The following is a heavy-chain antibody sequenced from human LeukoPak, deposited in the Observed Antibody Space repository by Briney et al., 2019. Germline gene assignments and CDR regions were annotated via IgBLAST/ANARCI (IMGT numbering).Heavy chain of an antibody. CDR1: ESTFSATG. D-gene: IGHD3-9*01. CDR2: VWYDGGIK. J-gene: IGHJ3*01. Sequence: PGRSLRPSCAAPESTFSATGMPWVRQAPGKGLEWVAVVWYDGGIKYYADPVKGRFTVYIGNAKKKRYLQMNSQRVEYTAVYFCSRYLSRPDAFDVWGQGTMVTVSS. V-gene: IGHV3-33*01. CDR3: SRYLSRPDAFDV.